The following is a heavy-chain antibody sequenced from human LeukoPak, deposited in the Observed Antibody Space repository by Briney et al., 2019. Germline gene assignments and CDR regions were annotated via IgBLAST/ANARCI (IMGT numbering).Heavy chain of an antibody. CDR2: IYYSGST. CDR3: ARASSWLRIFDY. Sequence: DPSETLSLTCTVSGGSISSYYWSWIGQPPGKGLEWIWYIYYSGSTNYNPSLKSRVTISVDTSKNQFSLKLSSVTAADTAVYYFARASSWLRIFDYWGQGTLVTASS. CDR1: GGSISSYY. V-gene: IGHV4-59*01. D-gene: IGHD5-12*01. J-gene: IGHJ4*02.